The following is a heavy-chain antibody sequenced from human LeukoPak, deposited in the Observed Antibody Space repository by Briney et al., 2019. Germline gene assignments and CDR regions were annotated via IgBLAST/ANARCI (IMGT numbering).Heavy chain of an antibody. J-gene: IGHJ4*02. D-gene: IGHD3-22*01. V-gene: IGHV3-23*01. Sequence: GGSLRLSCAVSGITLSNYGMTWVRQAPGKGLEWVAGISDTGGRTNHADSVKGRFTISRDNPKNTLYLQMNSLRAEDTAVYFCAKRGVVIRVILVGFHKEAYYFDSWGQGALATVSS. CDR1: GITLSNYG. CDR3: AKRGVVIRVILVGFHKEAYYFDS. CDR2: ISDTGGRT.